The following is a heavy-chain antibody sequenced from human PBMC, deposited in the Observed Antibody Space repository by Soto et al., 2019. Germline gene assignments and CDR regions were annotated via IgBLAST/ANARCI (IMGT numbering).Heavy chain of an antibody. V-gene: IGHV4-59*08. D-gene: IGHD2-15*01. Sequence: QVQLQESGPGLVKPSETLSLTCTVSGGSISSYCWSWIRQPPGKGLEWIGYIYYSGSTNYNPSLKSRVTISVDTSTNQFSLKLSSVTAADTAVYYCARLSGDIPEGYCSGGSCDLWGQGTLVTVSS. CDR3: ARLSGDIPEGYCSGGSCDL. CDR1: GGSISSYC. CDR2: IYYSGST. J-gene: IGHJ5*02.